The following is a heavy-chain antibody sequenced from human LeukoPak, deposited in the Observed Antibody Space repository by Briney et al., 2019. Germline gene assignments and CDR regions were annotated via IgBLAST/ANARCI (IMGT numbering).Heavy chain of an antibody. Sequence: KPGGSLRPSCAASGFTFSSAWMSWVRQAPGQGLEWLGRIKTKTDGGTTDYAAPVKGRFTISRDDSKDTLYLQMNSLKSDDTAVYYCANIFGGNSHRSDYWGQGTLVTVSS. V-gene: IGHV3-15*01. D-gene: IGHD4-23*01. CDR1: GFTFSSAW. J-gene: IGHJ4*02. CDR3: ANIFGGNSHRSDY. CDR2: IKTKTDGGTT.